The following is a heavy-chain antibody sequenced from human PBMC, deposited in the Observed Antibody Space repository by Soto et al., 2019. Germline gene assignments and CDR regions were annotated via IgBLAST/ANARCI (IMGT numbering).Heavy chain of an antibody. V-gene: IGHV4-4*02. CDR3: ARSYMVRGVANWFDP. CDR2: IYHSGST. CDR1: GGSISSSNW. J-gene: IGHJ5*02. D-gene: IGHD3-10*01. Sequence: QVQLQESGPGLVKPSGTLSLTCAVSGGSISSSNWWSWVRQPPGKGLEWIGEIYHSGSTNYNPSLQRRASLSXXXSXXQSSPKLSAVPAADTAVYYCARSYMVRGVANWFDPWGQGTLVTVSS.